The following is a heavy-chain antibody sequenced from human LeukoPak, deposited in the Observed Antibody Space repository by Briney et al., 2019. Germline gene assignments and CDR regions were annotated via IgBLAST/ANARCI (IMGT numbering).Heavy chain of an antibody. D-gene: IGHD6-19*01. CDR2: ISSGASTT. J-gene: IGHJ4*02. CDR1: GFTFSDYY. Sequence: GGSLRLSCAGSGFTFSDYYMSWIRQAPGKGLEWVSDISSGASTTYYADSVKGRFTISRDNAKNSLYLQMNSLRAEDTAVYYCARAVTVAGTDYWGQGTLVTVSS. V-gene: IGHV3-11*04. CDR3: ARAVTVAGTDY.